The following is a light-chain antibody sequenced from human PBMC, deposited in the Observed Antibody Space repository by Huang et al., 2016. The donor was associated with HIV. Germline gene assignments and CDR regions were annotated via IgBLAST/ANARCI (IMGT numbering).Light chain of an antibody. V-gene: IGKV1-39*01. CDR3: QQSYSSPYT. CDR2: GAS. Sequence: DIQMTQSPSSLSASVGDRVTITCRASQSISGYLIWYQQKSGKAPDLLIYGASSLQTGVPSRFSGSGPGTDFTLTISSLQPEDFATYYCQQSYSSPYTFGQGTKLEIK. CDR1: QSISGY. J-gene: IGKJ2*01.